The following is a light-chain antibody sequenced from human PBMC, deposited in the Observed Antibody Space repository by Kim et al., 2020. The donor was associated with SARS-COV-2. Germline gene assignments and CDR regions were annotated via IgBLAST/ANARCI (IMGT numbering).Light chain of an antibody. J-gene: IGKJ2*01. CDR2: AAS. CDR3: QQLNSYPS. V-gene: IGKV1-9*01. Sequence: LCASVGDRVTITCRASQGISSYLAWYQQKPGKAPKLLIYAASILQSGVPSRFSGSGSGTDFTLTISSLQPEDFATYYCQQLNSYPSFGQGTKLEIK. CDR1: QGISSY.